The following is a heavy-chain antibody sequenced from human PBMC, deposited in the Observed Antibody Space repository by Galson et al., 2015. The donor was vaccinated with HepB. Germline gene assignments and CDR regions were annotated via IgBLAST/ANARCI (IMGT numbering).Heavy chain of an antibody. D-gene: IGHD4-23*01. Sequence: SRRPSGAASGFTFSSYAMHWVRQAPGKGLEWVAVISYDGSNKYYADAVKGRFTISRDNSNNTLYLQMNSLRAEDTAVYYCARESQTTVVTGPFDYWGQGTLVTLSS. CDR3: ARESQTTVVTGPFDY. J-gene: IGHJ4*02. V-gene: IGHV3-30*04. CDR2: ISYDGSNK. CDR1: GFTFSSYA.